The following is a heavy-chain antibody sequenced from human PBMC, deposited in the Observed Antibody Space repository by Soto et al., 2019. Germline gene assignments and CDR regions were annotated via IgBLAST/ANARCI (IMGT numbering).Heavy chain of an antibody. D-gene: IGHD5-18*01. Sequence: PSEILSLTCTVSGGSISSGGYYWSWIHQHPGKGLEWIGYIYYSGSTYYNPSLKSRVTISVDTSKNQFSLKLSSVTAADTAVYYCARGGSGDDTAMANWFDPWGQGTLVIVSS. CDR3: ARGGSGDDTAMANWFDP. CDR2: IYYSGST. J-gene: IGHJ5*02. V-gene: IGHV4-31*03. CDR1: GGSISSGGYY.